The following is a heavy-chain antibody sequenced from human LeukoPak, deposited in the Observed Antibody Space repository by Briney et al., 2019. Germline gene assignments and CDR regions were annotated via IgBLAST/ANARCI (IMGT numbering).Heavy chain of an antibody. Sequence: GESLRISFKGSGYSFTSYWISWVRPMPGKGLEWMGRIDPSDSYTNYSPSFQGHVTISADKSISTAYQQWSSLKASDTAMYYCARKYSSDGTDAFDIWGQGTMVTVSS. J-gene: IGHJ3*02. CDR1: GYSFTSYW. CDR3: ARKYSSDGTDAFDI. D-gene: IGHD6-19*01. CDR2: IDPSDSYT. V-gene: IGHV5-10-1*01.